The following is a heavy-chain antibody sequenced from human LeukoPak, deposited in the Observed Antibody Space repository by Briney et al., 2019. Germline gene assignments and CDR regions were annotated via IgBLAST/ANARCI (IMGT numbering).Heavy chain of an antibody. CDR1: GGSISSGDYY. CDR3: ARRPDCSSTSCYSFWFDP. V-gene: IGHV4-30-4*08. J-gene: IGHJ5*02. D-gene: IGHD2-2*02. CDR2: IFFCGTT. Sequence: SETLSLTCTVSGGSISSGDYYWRWGRQPPGRGGEWVGYIFFCGTTYSNPSLTLLVTISVSTSTTQFSLKLSSVTAADTALYYCARRPDCSSTSCYSFWFDPWGQGTLVTVSS.